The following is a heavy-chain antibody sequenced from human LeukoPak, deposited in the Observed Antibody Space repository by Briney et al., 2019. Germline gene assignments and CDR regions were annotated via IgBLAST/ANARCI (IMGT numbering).Heavy chain of an antibody. CDR1: GYTFTSYY. V-gene: IGHV1-46*01. J-gene: IGHJ6*03. D-gene: IGHD3-16*01. CDR3: ASGYDDGSTYYYYMDV. Sequence: ASVKVSCKASGYTFTSYYMHWVRQAPGQGLEWMGIINPSGGSTSYAQKFQGRVTMTRDMSTSTVYMELSSLRSEDTAVYYCASGYDDGSTYYYYMDVWGKGTTVTVSS. CDR2: INPSGGST.